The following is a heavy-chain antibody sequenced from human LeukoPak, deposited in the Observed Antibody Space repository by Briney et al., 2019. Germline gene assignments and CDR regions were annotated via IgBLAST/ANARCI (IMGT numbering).Heavy chain of an antibody. CDR2: INWNSDNI. CDR3: AKGPYYYGSGSYIFDY. D-gene: IGHD3-10*01. V-gene: IGHV3-9*01. J-gene: IGHJ4*02. CDR1: GFTFNDHA. Sequence: GRSLRLSCAASGFTFNDHAMYWVRQAPGKGLEWVSGINWNSDNIGYVDSVKGRFTISRDDAKNSLFLQMNSLRTEDTALYYCAKGPYYYGSGSYIFDYWGQGTLVTVSS.